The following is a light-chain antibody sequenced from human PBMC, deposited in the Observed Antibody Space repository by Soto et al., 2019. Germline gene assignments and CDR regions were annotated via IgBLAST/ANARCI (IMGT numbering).Light chain of an antibody. J-gene: IGKJ1*01. Sequence: DIQMTQSPSSLSASVGDTVIITCRASQGIRKDLGWYQQKVGEAPRRLIFGAAALQSGGPPRFSGSGSGTDFTLTISSLQPEDFATYYCLQYNSYPRTFGQGTKVDI. V-gene: IGKV1-17*01. CDR2: GAA. CDR1: QGIRKD. CDR3: LQYNSYPRT.